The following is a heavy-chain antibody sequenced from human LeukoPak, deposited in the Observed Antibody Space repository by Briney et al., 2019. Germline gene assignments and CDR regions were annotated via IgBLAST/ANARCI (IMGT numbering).Heavy chain of an antibody. J-gene: IGHJ5*02. CDR2: IYYSAST. D-gene: IGHD6-13*01. CDR1: GGSISSYY. Sequence: SETLSLTCTVSGGSISSYYWSWIRQPPGKGLEWIGYIYYSASTNYNPSLKSRVTISVDTSKNQFSLKLSSVTAADTAVYYCARGTHSSTWENRRGNWFDPWGQGTLVTVSS. CDR3: ARGTHSSTWENRRGNWFDP. V-gene: IGHV4-59*13.